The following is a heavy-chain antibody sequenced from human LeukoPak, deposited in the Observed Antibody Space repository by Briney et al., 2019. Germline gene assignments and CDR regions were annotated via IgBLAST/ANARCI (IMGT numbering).Heavy chain of an antibody. CDR3: ARDSQLAGAFDI. D-gene: IGHD6-6*01. V-gene: IGHV3-23*01. J-gene: IGHJ3*02. Sequence: GGSLRLSCAASGFTFRTYAMSWVRQAPGKGLEWVSVISASGTGTYYADSVKGRFTISRDNSKNTLYLQMNSLRAEDTAVYYCARDSQLAGAFDIWGQGTMVTVSS. CDR1: GFTFRTYA. CDR2: ISASGTGT.